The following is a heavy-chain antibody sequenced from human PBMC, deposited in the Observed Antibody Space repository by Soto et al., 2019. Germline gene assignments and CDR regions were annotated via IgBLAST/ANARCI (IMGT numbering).Heavy chain of an antibody. D-gene: IGHD6-19*01. Sequence: EVQLVESGGGLVQPGGSLRLSCAASGFTFSSYWMHWVRQAPGKGLVWVSRINSDGSSTSYADSVKGRFTISRDNAKNTLYLQMNSLRAEDTAVYYCAREYSSGWYADYYYGMDVWGQGTMVTVSS. CDR3: AREYSSGWYADYYYGMDV. V-gene: IGHV3-74*01. J-gene: IGHJ6*02. CDR2: INSDGSST. CDR1: GFTFSSYW.